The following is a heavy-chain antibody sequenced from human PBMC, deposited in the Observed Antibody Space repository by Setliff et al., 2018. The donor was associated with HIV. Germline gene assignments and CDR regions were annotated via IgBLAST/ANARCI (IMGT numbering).Heavy chain of an antibody. CDR2: IYHSGST. CDR1: GYSISSGYY. D-gene: IGHD6-19*01. CDR3: ASERQWLERDYFDY. V-gene: IGHV4-38-2*02. J-gene: IGHJ4*02. Sequence: PSETLSLTCTVSGYSISSGYYWGWIRQPPGKGLEWIGNIYHSGSTYYNPSLKSRVTISVDTSKNQFSLKLSSVTAADTAVYYCASERQWLERDYFDYWGQGTLVTV.